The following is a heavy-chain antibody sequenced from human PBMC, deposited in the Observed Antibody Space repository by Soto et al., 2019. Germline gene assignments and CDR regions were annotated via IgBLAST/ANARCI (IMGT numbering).Heavy chain of an antibody. CDR1: GFTFSNYS. J-gene: IGHJ4*02. Sequence: GGSLRLSCAASGFTFSNYSMNWVRQAPGKGLEWVGSISSSSSYIYYADSVKGRFTISRDNSKNTLYLQMNSLRAEDTAVYYCAKQGEFYYVWESYRYAAIDYWGQGTLITVSS. V-gene: IGHV3-21*04. D-gene: IGHD3-16*02. CDR3: AKQGEFYYVWESYRYAAIDY. CDR2: ISSSSSYI.